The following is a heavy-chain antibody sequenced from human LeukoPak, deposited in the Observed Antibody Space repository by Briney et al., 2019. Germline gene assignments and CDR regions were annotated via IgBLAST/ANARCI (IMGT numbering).Heavy chain of an antibody. CDR3: AKGEGYYGSGSYYILSKPVDY. CDR1: GFTFSSYG. Sequence: RGSLRLSCAASGFTFSSYGMSWVRQAPGKGLEWVSAISRSGGSTYYADSVKGRFNISRDNSKNTLYLQMNRLRAEDTAVYYCAKGEGYYGSGSYYILSKPVDYWGQGTLVTVSS. CDR2: ISRSGGST. D-gene: IGHD3-10*01. J-gene: IGHJ4*02. V-gene: IGHV3-23*01.